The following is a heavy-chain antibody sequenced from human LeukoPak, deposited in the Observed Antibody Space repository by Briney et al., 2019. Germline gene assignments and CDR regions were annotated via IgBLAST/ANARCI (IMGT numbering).Heavy chain of an antibody. CDR3: ANAVVVPAADNWFDP. CDR2: IIPIFGTA. D-gene: IGHD2-2*01. V-gene: IGHV1-69*13. Sequence: SVKVSCKASGGTFSSYAISWVRQAPGQGLEWMGGIIPIFGTANYAQKFQGRVTITADESTSTAYMELSSLRSEDTAVYYCANAVVVPAADNWFDPWGQETLVTVSS. CDR1: GGTFSSYA. J-gene: IGHJ5*02.